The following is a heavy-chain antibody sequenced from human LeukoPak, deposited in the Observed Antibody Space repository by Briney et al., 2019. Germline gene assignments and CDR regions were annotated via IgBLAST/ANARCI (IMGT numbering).Heavy chain of an antibody. CDR2: IYYSGST. CDR3: ARDFDGYNPHPYYFDY. D-gene: IGHD5-24*01. Sequence: TSETLSLTCTVSGGSISSSSYYWGWIRQPPGKGLEWIGSIYYSGSTYYNPSLKSRVTISVDTSKNQFSLKLSSVTAADTAVYYCARDFDGYNPHPYYFDYWGQGTLVTVSS. J-gene: IGHJ4*02. V-gene: IGHV4-39*07. CDR1: GGSISSSSYY.